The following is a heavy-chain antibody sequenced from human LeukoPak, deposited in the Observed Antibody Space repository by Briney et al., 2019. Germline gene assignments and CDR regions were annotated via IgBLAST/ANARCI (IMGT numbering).Heavy chain of an antibody. D-gene: IGHD5-18*01. Sequence: GGSLRLSCAASGFSFSTCAMSWVRQAPGKGLEWVSLISATGGTTYYADSVKGRFTISRDNSKNTLYLQMNSLRAEDTALYYCAKGTGYSYAYSFDYWGQGTLVTVSS. J-gene: IGHJ4*02. V-gene: IGHV3-23*01. CDR1: GFSFSTCA. CDR3: AKGTGYSYAYSFDY. CDR2: ISATGGTT.